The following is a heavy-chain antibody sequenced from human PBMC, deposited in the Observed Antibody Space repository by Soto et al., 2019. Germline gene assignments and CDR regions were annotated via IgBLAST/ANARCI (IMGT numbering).Heavy chain of an antibody. V-gene: IGHV3-15*01. CDR2: IKSKTDGGTT. Sequence: PGGSLRLSCAASGFTFSNAWMSWVRQAPGKGLEWVGRIKSKTDGGTTDYAAPVKGRFTISRDDSKNTLYLQMNSLKTEDTAVYYCSLAAVPAAMVWGYYYYMDVWGKGTTVTVS. D-gene: IGHD2-2*01. CDR1: GFTFSNAW. J-gene: IGHJ6*03. CDR3: SLAAVPAAMVWGYYYYMDV.